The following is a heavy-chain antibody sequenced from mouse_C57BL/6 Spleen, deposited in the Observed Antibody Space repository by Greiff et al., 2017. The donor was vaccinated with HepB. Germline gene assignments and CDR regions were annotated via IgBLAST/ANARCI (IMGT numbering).Heavy chain of an antibody. CDR2: INPSSGYT. CDR3: AREGTTVVAPCFDY. V-gene: IGHV1-4*01. D-gene: IGHD1-1*01. J-gene: IGHJ2*01. CDR1: GYTFTSYT. Sequence: VQLQQSGADLARPGASVKMSCKASGYTFTSYTMHWVKQRPGQGLEWIGYINPSSGYTKYNQKFKDKATLTADKSSSTAYMQLSSLTSEDAAVYYCAREGTTVVAPCFDYWGQGTTLTVSS.